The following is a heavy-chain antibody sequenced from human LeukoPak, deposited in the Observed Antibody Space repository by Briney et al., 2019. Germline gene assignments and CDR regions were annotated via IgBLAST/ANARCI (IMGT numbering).Heavy chain of an antibody. CDR3: ARDGPHYDFWSGPAY. CDR1: GFTFSSYW. Sequence: PGGSPRLSCEASGFTFSSYWMSWVRQAPGKGLEWVANINEDGSEKYYVESVKGRFTISRENAKNSLYLQMDSLRAEDTAVYYCARDGPHYDFWSGPAYWGQGTLVTVSS. V-gene: IGHV3-7*05. CDR2: INEDGSEK. J-gene: IGHJ4*02. D-gene: IGHD3-3*01.